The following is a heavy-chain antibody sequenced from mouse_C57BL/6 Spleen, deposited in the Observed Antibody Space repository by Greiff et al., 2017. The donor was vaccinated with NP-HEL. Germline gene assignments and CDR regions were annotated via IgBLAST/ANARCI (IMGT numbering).Heavy chain of an antibody. CDR1: GYTFTSYW. V-gene: IGHV1-74*01. Sequence: QVQLKQPGAELVKPGASVKVSCKASGYTFTSYWMHWVKQRPGQGLEWIGRIHPSDSDTNYNQKFKGKATLTVDKSSSTAYMQLSSLTSEDSAVYYCAIFSSGYSFAYWGQGTLVTVSA. CDR2: IHPSDSDT. D-gene: IGHD3-2*02. J-gene: IGHJ3*01. CDR3: AIFSSGYSFAY.